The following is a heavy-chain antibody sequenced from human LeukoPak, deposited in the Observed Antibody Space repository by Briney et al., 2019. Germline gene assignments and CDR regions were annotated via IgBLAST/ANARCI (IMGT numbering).Heavy chain of an antibody. CDR2: MNPNSGNT. CDR1: GYTFTSYD. V-gene: IGHV1-8*02. CDR3: ARTISSGWRYFDY. D-gene: IGHD6-19*01. J-gene: IGHJ4*02. Sequence: ASVKVSCKASGYTFTSYDINWVRQATGQGLEWMGWMNPNSGNTGYAQKFQGRVTMTRDTSISTAYMELSRLRSDDTAVYYCARTISSGWRYFDYWGQGTLVTVSS.